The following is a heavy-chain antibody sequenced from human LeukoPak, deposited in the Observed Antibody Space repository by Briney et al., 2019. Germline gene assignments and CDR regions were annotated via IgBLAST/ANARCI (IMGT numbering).Heavy chain of an antibody. D-gene: IGHD3-10*01. J-gene: IGHJ3*02. CDR3: ARPMVRGVIGYAFDI. CDR2: IYPGDSDT. Sequence: GESLKISCEGSGYSFTSYWIGWVRQMPGKGLEWMGIIYPGDSDTRYSPSLQGQVTISADKSISTAYLQWSSLKASDTAMYYCARPMVRGVIGYAFDIWGQGTMVTVSS. V-gene: IGHV5-51*01. CDR1: GYSFTSYW.